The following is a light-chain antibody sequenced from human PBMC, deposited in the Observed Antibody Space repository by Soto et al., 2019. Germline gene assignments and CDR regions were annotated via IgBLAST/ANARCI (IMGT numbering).Light chain of an antibody. J-gene: IGKJ4*01. Sequence: DIQMTQSPSSLSASVGDRVTITCQASQDISNYLNSYQQKPGKAPKLLIYDASNLETGVPSRFSGSGSRTDFTFTISSLQPEDIATYYCQQYDNLPLTFCGGTKVEIK. CDR3: QQYDNLPLT. V-gene: IGKV1-33*01. CDR1: QDISNY. CDR2: DAS.